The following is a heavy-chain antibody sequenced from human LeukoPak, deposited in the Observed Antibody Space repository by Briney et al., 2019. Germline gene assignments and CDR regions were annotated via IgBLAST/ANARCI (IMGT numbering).Heavy chain of an antibody. D-gene: IGHD6-13*01. CDR2: IYYSGST. V-gene: IGHV4-39*01. Sequence: PSETLSLICTVSGGSISSSSYYWGWIRQPPGKGLEWIGSIYYSGSTYYNPSLKSRVTISVDTSKNQFSLKLSSVTAADTAVYYCASTTYSSSWYNNYYMDVWGKGTTVTISS. CDR1: GGSISSSSYY. J-gene: IGHJ6*03. CDR3: ASTTYSSSWYNNYYMDV.